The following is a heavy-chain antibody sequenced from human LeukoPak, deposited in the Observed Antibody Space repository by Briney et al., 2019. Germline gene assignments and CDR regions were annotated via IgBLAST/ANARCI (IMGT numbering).Heavy chain of an antibody. CDR3: AHGHIAAAGTFPFDY. J-gene: IGHJ4*02. Sequence: ESGPTLVNPTQTLTLTCTFSGFSLTTSGVGVGWIRQPPGKALEWLALIYWDDDKRYSPSLKSRLTITKDTSKNQVVLTMTNMDPVDTATYYCAHGHIAAAGTFPFDYWGQGTLVTVSS. V-gene: IGHV2-5*02. CDR1: GFSLTTSGVG. D-gene: IGHD6-13*01. CDR2: IYWDDDK.